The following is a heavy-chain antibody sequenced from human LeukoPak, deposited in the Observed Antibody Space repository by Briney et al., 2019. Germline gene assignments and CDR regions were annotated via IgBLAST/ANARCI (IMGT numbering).Heavy chain of an antibody. CDR3: ARDLSSTSNWEFDY. CDR1: GYTFTGYF. Sequence: ASVKVSCKASGYTFTGYFMHWVRQAPGQGLEWMGRINLNSGGTYYAQNFQGRVTMTRDTSISTAYAELSRLTSDDTAVYYCARDLSSTSNWEFDYWGQGTLVTVSS. D-gene: IGHD1-26*01. J-gene: IGHJ4*02. V-gene: IGHV1-2*06. CDR2: INLNSGGT.